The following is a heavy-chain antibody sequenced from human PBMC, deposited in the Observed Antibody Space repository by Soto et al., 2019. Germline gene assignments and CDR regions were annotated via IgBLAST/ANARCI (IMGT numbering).Heavy chain of an antibody. CDR3: ARESQTWGLHKHFDL. D-gene: IGHD1-26*01. V-gene: IGHV1-18*01. CDR2: ISPYNGNT. CDR1: GYSFTNYI. J-gene: IGHJ2*01. Sequence: QVQLVQSGADVKKPGASVKVSCKASGYSFTNYIITWVRQAPGQGLEWMGWISPYNGNTDYAQNLLGRVTMTTDTSTSTVYMELRSLRSDDTAVYYCARESQTWGLHKHFDLWGRGTLVTVSS.